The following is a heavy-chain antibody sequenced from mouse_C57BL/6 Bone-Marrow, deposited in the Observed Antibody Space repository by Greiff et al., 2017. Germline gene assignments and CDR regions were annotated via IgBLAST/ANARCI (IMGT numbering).Heavy chain of an antibody. V-gene: IGHV1-81*01. J-gene: IGHJ2*01. Sequence: QVQLQQSGAELARPGASVKLSCKASGYTFTSYGISWVKQRTGQGLEWIGEIYPRSGNTYYNEKFKGKATLTADKSSSTAYMELRSLTSEDSAVYFCARGYYSNYLDYFDYWGQGTTLTVSS. D-gene: IGHD2-5*01. CDR1: GYTFTSYG. CDR3: ARGYYSNYLDYFDY. CDR2: IYPRSGNT.